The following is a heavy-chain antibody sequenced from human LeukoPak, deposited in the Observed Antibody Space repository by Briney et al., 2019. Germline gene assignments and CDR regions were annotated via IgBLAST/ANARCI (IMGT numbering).Heavy chain of an antibody. Sequence: SETLSLTCRVSGYSIHSGYYWGWIRQPPGKGLEWIGFIYHSGTTYYNSSLKSRVTISVDTSNQLSLKVMSVTATDTAVYYCARVSTTSATRDYDIWGQGTLVTVSS. CDR3: ARVSTTSATRDYDI. V-gene: IGHV4-38-2*02. J-gene: IGHJ4*02. D-gene: IGHD3-16*01. CDR2: IYHSGTT. CDR1: GYSIHSGYY.